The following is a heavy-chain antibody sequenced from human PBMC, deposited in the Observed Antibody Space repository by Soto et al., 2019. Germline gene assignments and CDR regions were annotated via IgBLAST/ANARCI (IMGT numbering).Heavy chain of an antibody. CDR3: ARTDRDFYGLDV. CDR2: ISAAGDP. V-gene: IGHV3-13*05. CDR1: GFTFRNYD. Sequence: EVQLVESGGGLVQPGGSLSLPFEAFGFTFRNYDFPWVRQGTGKGLEWVSGISAAGDPDYADSVEGRFTISRENAQNSFFLQMNSLRVGDTAVYYCARTDRDFYGLDVWGQGTTVIVSS. J-gene: IGHJ6*02.